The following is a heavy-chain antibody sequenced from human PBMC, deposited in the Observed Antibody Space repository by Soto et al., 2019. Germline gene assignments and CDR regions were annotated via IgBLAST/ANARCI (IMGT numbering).Heavy chain of an antibody. CDR1: GFTFSSYS. CDR2: ISSSSSYI. V-gene: IGHV3-21*01. Sequence: EVQLVESGGGLVKPGGSLRLSCAASGFTFSSYSMNWVRQAPGKGLEWVSSISSSSSYIYYADSVKGRFTISRDNAKNSLYLQMNSLRAEDTAVYYCARDGLWFGESTKKFEYWGQGTLVTVSS. CDR3: ARDGLWFGESTKKFEY. D-gene: IGHD3-10*01. J-gene: IGHJ4*02.